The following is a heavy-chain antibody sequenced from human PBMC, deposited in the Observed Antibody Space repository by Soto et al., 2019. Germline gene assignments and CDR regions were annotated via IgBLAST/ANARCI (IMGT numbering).Heavy chain of an antibody. J-gene: IGHJ4*02. CDR2: IYFTGST. D-gene: IGHD2-15*01. Sequence: SETLSLTCTVSDDSIRRSAYYWGWIRQPPGKGLEWIGSIYFTGSTYYRPSLKSRVTISVDTSENQFSLRLDSVTAADTAVYYCAGYSTNNSDTIYCGQGTLVTVSS. CDR1: DDSIRRSAYY. V-gene: IGHV4-39*01. CDR3: AGYSTNNSDTIY.